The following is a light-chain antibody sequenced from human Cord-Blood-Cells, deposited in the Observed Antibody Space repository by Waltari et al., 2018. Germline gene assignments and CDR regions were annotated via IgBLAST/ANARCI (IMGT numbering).Light chain of an antibody. CDR2: EVS. CDR1: SSDVGGYNY. Sequence: QSALTQPPSASGSPGQSVTISCTGTSSDVGGYNYVSWYQQHPGKAPKLMIYEVSKRPSRVPDRFSGSTSGNPASLTVSGLQADDAAAYHCISYAGSNNLVFGGGTKLTVL. V-gene: IGLV2-8*01. CDR3: ISYAGSNNLV. J-gene: IGLJ2*01.